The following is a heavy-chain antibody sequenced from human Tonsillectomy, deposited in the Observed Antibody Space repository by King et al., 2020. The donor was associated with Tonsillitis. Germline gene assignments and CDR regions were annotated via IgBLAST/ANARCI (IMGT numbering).Heavy chain of an antibody. CDR2: LSYSVSI. CDR3: ARTLRDPVILPAAMIDWYFDL. Sequence: QLQESGPGLVKPSETLSLTCTVSGGSVSSSSSFWGWIRQPPGKGLEWIGSLSYSVSIYYNPSFKSRVTTSVDTSKNQFSLNLSSVTAADTAIYYCARTLRDPVILPAAMIDWYFDLWGRGTLVTVSS. CDR1: GGSVSSSSSF. D-gene: IGHD2-2*01. V-gene: IGHV4-39*01. J-gene: IGHJ2*01.